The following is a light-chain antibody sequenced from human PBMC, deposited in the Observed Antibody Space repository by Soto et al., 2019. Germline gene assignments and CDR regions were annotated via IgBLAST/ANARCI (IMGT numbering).Light chain of an antibody. V-gene: IGLV2-14*03. CDR2: DVS. J-gene: IGLJ2*01. Sequence: QSVLTQPASVSGSPGQSITISCTGASSDIGAYNYVSWYQHHPGKAPKLVIYDVSNRPSGVSDRFFGSKSANTASLTIYGLQTEDEADYYCSSYTSSNIVVFGGGTKLTVL. CDR1: SSDIGAYNY. CDR3: SSYTSSNIVV.